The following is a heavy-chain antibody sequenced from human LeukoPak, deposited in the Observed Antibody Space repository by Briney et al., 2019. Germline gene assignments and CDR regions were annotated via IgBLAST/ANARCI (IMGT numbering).Heavy chain of an antibody. CDR3: AKRNYGAVDY. Sequence: GGSLRLSCAASRFTFSNYWMTWVRQAPGKGLEWVANIKQDGSEKYYVDSVKGRFSISRDNAKNSLYLQMNSLRAEDTAVYYCAKRNYGAVDYWGQGTLVTVSS. D-gene: IGHD3-16*01. V-gene: IGHV3-7*05. CDR2: IKQDGSEK. CDR1: RFTFSNYW. J-gene: IGHJ4*02.